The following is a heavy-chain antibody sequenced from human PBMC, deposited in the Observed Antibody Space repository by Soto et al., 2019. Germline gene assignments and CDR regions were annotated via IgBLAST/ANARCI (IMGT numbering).Heavy chain of an antibody. D-gene: IGHD4-4*01. CDR1: GGTFSSYS. V-gene: IGHV1-69*13. J-gene: IGHJ4*02. CDR2: IIPIFGTA. CDR3: ASGGVYSNPPYYFDY. Sequence: SVKVSCKASGGTFSSYSISWVRHAPGQGLEWMGGIIPIFGTANYAQKFQGRVTITADESTSTAYMELSSLRSEDTAVYYCASGGVYSNPPYYFDYWGQGTLVTVSS.